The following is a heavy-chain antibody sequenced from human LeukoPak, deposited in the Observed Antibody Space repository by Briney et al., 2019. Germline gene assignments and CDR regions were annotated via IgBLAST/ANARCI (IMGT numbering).Heavy chain of an antibody. CDR3: AKKPIKAARPNYFDC. CDR2: ISGSGGST. CDR1: GFTFSSYA. J-gene: IGHJ4*02. D-gene: IGHD6-6*01. V-gene: IGHV3-23*01. Sequence: QSGGSLRLSCAASGFTFSSYAMSWVRQAPGKGLEWVSAISGSGGSTYYAGSVKGRFTISRDNSKNTLYLQMNSLRAEETAVYYCAKKPIKAARPNYFDCWGQGTLVTVSS.